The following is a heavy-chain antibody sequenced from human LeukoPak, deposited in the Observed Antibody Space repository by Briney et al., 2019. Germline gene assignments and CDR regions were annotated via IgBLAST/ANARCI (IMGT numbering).Heavy chain of an antibody. CDR1: GFTFSDHY. CDR3: AKDGHSRNFLWDPFDI. J-gene: IGHJ3*02. D-gene: IGHD6-13*01. Sequence: PGGSLRLSCGASGFTFSDHYMDWVRQAPGKGLEWVGRTRNKANSYTTEYAASVKGRFTISRDDSKNTLYLQMNSLRDEDTALYYCAKDGHSRNFLWDPFDIWGQGTMVTVSS. CDR2: TRNKANSYTT. V-gene: IGHV3-72*01.